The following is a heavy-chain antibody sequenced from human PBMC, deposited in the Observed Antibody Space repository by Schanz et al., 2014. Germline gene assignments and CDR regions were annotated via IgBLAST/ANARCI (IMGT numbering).Heavy chain of an antibody. CDR3: ARGVRIDY. CDR2: ISHDGHRD. J-gene: IGHJ4*02. Sequence: VQLLESGGGLVQPGGSLRLSCVASGFTFSSYAMSWVRQAPGKGLEWVAQISHDGHRDFYADSVKGRFTISRDTPKNTLYVQMNSLRADDTAVYYCARGVRIDYWGQGTLVTVSS. D-gene: IGHD3-3*01. CDR1: GFTFSSYA. V-gene: IGHV3-30-3*01.